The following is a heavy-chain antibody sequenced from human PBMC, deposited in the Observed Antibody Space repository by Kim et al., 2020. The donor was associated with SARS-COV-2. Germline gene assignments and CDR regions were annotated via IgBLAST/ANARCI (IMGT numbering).Heavy chain of an antibody. J-gene: IGHJ4*02. CDR1: GYTFTSYA. D-gene: IGHD2-2*01. V-gene: IGHV1-3*01. Sequence: ASVKVSCKASGYTFTSYAMHWVRQAPGQRLEWMGWINAGNGNTKYSQKFQGRVTITRDTSASTAYMELSSLRSEDTAVYYCASHYCSSTSCYVTFDYWGQGTLVTVSS. CDR3: ASHYCSSTSCYVTFDY. CDR2: INAGNGNT.